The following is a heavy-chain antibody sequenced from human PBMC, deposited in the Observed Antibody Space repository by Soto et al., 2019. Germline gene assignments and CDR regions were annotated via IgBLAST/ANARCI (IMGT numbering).Heavy chain of an antibody. V-gene: IGHV3-66*01. CDR1: GFTVSSNY. CDR3: AREGLRGGGSAFDI. Sequence: EVQLVESGGGLVQPGGSLRLSCAASGFTVSSNYMSWGRQAPGKGLEWVSVIYSGGSTYYADSVKGRFTISRDNSKNTLYLQMNSLRAEDTAVYYCAREGLRGGGSAFDIWGQGTMVTVSS. CDR2: IYSGGST. D-gene: IGHD2-15*01. J-gene: IGHJ3*02.